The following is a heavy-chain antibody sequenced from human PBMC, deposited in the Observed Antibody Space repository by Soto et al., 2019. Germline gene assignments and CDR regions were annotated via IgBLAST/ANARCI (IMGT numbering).Heavy chain of an antibody. D-gene: IGHD1-26*01. V-gene: IGHV3-21*01. CDR2: ISSSSSYI. CDR3: ARAPQQLLIEY. J-gene: IGHJ4*02. Sequence: GGSLRLSCAASGFTFSSYSMNWVRQAPGKGLEWVSSISSSSSYIYYADSVKGRFTISRDNAKNSLYLQMNSLRAEDRAVYYCARAPQQLLIEYWGQGTLVTVSS. CDR1: GFTFSSYS.